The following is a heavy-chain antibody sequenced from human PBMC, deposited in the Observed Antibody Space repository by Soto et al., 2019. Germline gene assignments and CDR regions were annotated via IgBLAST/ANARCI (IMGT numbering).Heavy chain of an antibody. J-gene: IGHJ4*02. D-gene: IGHD6-13*01. V-gene: IGHV3-48*02. CDR1: GFSFSTYS. CDR2: ISSSSGTI. Sequence: EVQLVESGGGLVQPGGSLRLSCAASGFSFSTYSMNWVRQAPEKGLEWISYISSSSGTIYYADSVKGRFTISRDNAKNSLYLQMKGLRDEDTAVYYCARGRQPDYWGKGTLVTVSS. CDR3: ARGRQPDY.